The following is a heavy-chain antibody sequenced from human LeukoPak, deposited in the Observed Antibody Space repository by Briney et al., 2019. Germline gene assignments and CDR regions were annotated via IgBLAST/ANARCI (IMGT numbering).Heavy chain of an antibody. CDR2: INHSGST. D-gene: IGHD3-10*01. J-gene: IGHJ4*02. CDR1: GGSFSGYY. Sequence: SETLSLTCAVYGGSFSGYYWSWIRQPPGKGLEWIGEINHSGSTYYNPSLKSRVTMSADTSKNQFSLKLNSVTAADTAVYYCARGLDYYGSGTRDFDYWGQGILVTVSS. CDR3: ARGLDYYGSGTRDFDY. V-gene: IGHV4-34*01.